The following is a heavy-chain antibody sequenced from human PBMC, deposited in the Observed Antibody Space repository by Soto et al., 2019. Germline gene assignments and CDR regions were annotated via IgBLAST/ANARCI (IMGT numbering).Heavy chain of an antibody. Sequence: LRLSCPVSGFTFSDYYMSWIRQAPGKRLEWVSYISGCSTYTNYADSVKGRLTISRDNAKSSLYLQMNSLIDEDTSVYYCARYDSSGYYIEYWGQGTLVTVSS. J-gene: IGHJ4*02. CDR3: ARYDSSGYYIEY. D-gene: IGHD3-22*01. CDR2: ISGCSTYT. CDR1: GFTFSDYY. V-gene: IGHV3-11*06.